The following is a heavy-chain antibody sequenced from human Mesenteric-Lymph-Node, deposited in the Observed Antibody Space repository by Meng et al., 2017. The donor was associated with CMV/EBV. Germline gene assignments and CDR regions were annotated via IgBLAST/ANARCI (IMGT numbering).Heavy chain of an antibody. V-gene: IGHV2-5*02. Sequence: CPFSGFSLRSSGMGVGWIRQPPGKALDWLALIYWDDDKRYSPSLKSRLTITGDTSKNQVVVTMTNLDSVDTATYYCARYNWNYFDYWGQGTLVTVSS. J-gene: IGHJ4*02. CDR1: GFSLRSSGMG. D-gene: IGHD1-20*01. CDR3: ARYNWNYFDY. CDR2: IYWDDDK.